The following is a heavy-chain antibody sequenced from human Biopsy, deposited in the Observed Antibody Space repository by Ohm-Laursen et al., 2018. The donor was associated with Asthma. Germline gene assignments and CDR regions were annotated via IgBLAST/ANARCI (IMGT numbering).Heavy chain of an antibody. CDR1: GFAVSRYY. D-gene: IGHD3-22*01. CDR2: IYSGGTS. Sequence: SLRLSYAASGFAVSRYYMFWVRQAPGKGLEWVTVIYSGGTSHTADSVRGRFTISRDYSKNTLYLQMHSLRAEDTAVYYCARGDSSNWSHYYFDYWGQGTLVTVSS. J-gene: IGHJ4*02. CDR3: ARGDSSNWSHYYFDY. V-gene: IGHV3-53*01.